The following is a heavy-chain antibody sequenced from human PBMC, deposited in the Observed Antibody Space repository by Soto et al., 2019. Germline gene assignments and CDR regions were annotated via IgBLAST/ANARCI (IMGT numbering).Heavy chain of an antibody. D-gene: IGHD3-10*01. Sequence: QVQLQESGPGLVKASQTLSLNCTVSGDSISSGGYNWNWVRQHPGMGLEWIGNIYYTGSTQYNPSLKTRVTISVDTSTNQFALELSSVTAADTAVYYCARDSPYGRRRRDVFDIWGPGTMVTVAS. J-gene: IGHJ3*02. CDR1: GDSISSGGYN. CDR3: ARDSPYGRRRRDVFDI. V-gene: IGHV4-31*03. CDR2: IYYTGST.